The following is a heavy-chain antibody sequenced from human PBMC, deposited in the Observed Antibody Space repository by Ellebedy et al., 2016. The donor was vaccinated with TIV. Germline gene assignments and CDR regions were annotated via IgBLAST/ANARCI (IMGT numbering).Heavy chain of an antibody. V-gene: IGHV3-33*01. CDR2: IWFDGSKK. Sequence: LSLTCAASGFILSSYGMHWVRQAPGKGLEWVALIWFDGSKKFYAESVKGRFTISRDNSKNTLYLQMNSLGVEDTAVYHCARDPGIAEAGTVPPNIGFDLWGQGALVTVSS. D-gene: IGHD6-19*01. J-gene: IGHJ4*02. CDR3: ARDPGIAEAGTVPPNIGFDL. CDR1: GFILSSYG.